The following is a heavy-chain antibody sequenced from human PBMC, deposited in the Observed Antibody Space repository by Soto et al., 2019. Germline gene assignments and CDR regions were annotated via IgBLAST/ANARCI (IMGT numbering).Heavy chain of an antibody. CDR2: INHSGST. CDR1: GGSFSGYY. V-gene: IGHV4-34*01. CDR3: AQIIAVADPFHY. J-gene: IGHJ4*02. D-gene: IGHD6-19*01. Sequence: SETLSLTCAVYGGSFSGYYWSWIRQPPGKGLEWIGEINHSGSTNYNPSLKSRVTISVDTSKNQFSLKLSSVTAADTAVYYCAQIIAVADPFHYWGQGTLVTVPS.